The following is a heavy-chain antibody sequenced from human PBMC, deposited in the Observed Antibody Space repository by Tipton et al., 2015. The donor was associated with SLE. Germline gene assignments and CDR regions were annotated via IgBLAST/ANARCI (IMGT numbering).Heavy chain of an antibody. Sequence: TLSLTCTVSDDSIFTYYWSWIRQPPGKGLEWIGYTSESGDTKYNPSLTSRVTMSVDTSKNQFSLKLTSLTAADTAIYFCARDGGGDMLDFWGQGALVAVSS. CDR1: DDSIFTYY. CDR2: TSESGDT. V-gene: IGHV4-59*01. D-gene: IGHD3-3*01. J-gene: IGHJ4*02. CDR3: ARDGGGDMLDF.